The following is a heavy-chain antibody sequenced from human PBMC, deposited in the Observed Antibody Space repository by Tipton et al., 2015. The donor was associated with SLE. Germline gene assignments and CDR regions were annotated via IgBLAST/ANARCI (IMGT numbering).Heavy chain of an antibody. V-gene: IGHV4-59*11. CDR1: GGSISSHY. CDR2: IYYSEGT. J-gene: IGHJ4*02. Sequence: TLSLTCTVSGGSISSHYWSWIRRPPGKALEWIGYIYYSEGTNYNPSLKSRVTISVDTSKNQFSLKLSSVTAADTAVYYCARDAPGGGLDYWGQGTLVTVSS. D-gene: IGHD1-26*01. CDR3: ARDAPGGGLDY.